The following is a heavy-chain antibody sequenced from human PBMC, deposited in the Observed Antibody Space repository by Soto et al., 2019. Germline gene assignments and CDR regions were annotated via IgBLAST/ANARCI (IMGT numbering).Heavy chain of an antibody. V-gene: IGHV1-3*01. CDR2: INAGNGNT. D-gene: IGHD6-13*01. Sequence: QVQLVQSGAEVKKPGASVQVSCKASGYTFTSYAMHWVRQAPGQRLEWMGWINAGNGNTKYSQKFQGRVTITRDTAARIAYMELSSLRSEDTAVYYCERREGSRAAAGTGVNGYYYYMDVWGKGTTVTVFS. CDR3: ERREGSRAAAGTGVNGYYYYMDV. J-gene: IGHJ6*03. CDR1: GYTFTSYA.